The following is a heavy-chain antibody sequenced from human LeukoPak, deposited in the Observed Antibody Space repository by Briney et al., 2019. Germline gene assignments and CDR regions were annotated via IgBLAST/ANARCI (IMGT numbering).Heavy chain of an antibody. CDR1: GGSISSGDYY. V-gene: IGHV4-30-4*01. J-gene: IGHJ4*02. CDR3: ASRYNWNYWLY. CDR2: IYYSGST. Sequence: SETLSLTCTVSGGSISSGDYYWSWIRQPPGKGLEWIGYIYYSGSTYYNPSFKSRVTISVDTSKNQFSLKLSSVTAADTAVYYCASRYNWNYWLYWGQGTLVTVSS. D-gene: IGHD1-7*01.